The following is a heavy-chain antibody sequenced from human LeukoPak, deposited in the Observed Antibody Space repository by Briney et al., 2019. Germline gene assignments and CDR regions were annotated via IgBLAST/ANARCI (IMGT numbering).Heavy chain of an antibody. D-gene: IGHD2-2*01. CDR2: INHSGST. Sequence: PSETLSLTCAVYGGSFSGYYWSWIRQPPGKGLEWIGEINHSGSTTYNPSLKSRVTISVDTSKNQFSLKLSSVTAADTAVYYCARSLPAAALSAFDIWGQGTMVTVSS. V-gene: IGHV4-34*01. J-gene: IGHJ3*02. CDR1: GGSFSGYY. CDR3: ARSLPAAALSAFDI.